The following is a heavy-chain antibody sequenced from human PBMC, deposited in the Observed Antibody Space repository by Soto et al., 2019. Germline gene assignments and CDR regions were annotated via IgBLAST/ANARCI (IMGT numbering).Heavy chain of an antibody. CDR1: GYTLTELS. Sequence: ASVKVSCKVSGYTLTELSMHWVRQAPGKGLEWMGGFDPEDGETIYAQKFQGRVTMTEDTSTDTAYMELSSLRSEDTAVYYCATDRKIEAATYYYYYGMDVWGQGTTVTVSS. V-gene: IGHV1-24*01. CDR3: ATDRKIEAATYYYYYGMDV. CDR2: FDPEDGET. D-gene: IGHD2-15*01. J-gene: IGHJ6*02.